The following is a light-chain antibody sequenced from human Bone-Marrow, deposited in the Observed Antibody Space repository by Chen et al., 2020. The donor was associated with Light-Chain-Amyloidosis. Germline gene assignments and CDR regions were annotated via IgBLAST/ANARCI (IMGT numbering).Light chain of an antibody. J-gene: IGLJ2*01. CDR1: DLPTKY. CDR2: RDT. Sequence: SYELTQPPSVSVSPGQTARITCSGEDLPTKYAYWYQQKPGQAPVLVIHRDTERPSGTSERFSGASAGTTATLTISGVPAEDEADYHCQSADSSGSYEVIFGGGTKLTVL. V-gene: IGLV3-25*03. CDR3: QSADSSGSYEVI.